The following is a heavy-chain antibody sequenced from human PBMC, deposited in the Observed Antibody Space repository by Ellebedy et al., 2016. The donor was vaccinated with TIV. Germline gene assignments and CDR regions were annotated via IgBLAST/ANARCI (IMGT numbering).Heavy chain of an antibody. V-gene: IGHV3-30*03. CDR3: ARTYGDYYLDY. CDR2: ISYDGSEK. D-gene: IGHD4-17*01. J-gene: IGHJ4*02. Sequence: GGSLRLSCATSGFTFSSYGMHWVRQTPGKGLEWVAYISYDGSEKSHADSVKGRFTISRDKSKNTLYLQMNSLRREDTAVYFCARTYGDYYLDYWGQGTLVTVSP. CDR1: GFTFSSYG.